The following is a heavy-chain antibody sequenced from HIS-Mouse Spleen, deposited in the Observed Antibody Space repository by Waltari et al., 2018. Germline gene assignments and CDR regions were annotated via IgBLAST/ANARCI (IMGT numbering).Heavy chain of an antibody. V-gene: IGHV5-51*01. CDR3: ARTLQKDPYRAMVKQPNAFDI. Sequence: EVQLVQSGAEVKTPGEARKISCKGSGYSFISSWIGWLLHLPGKVLGWKGILSPRDSDTRYSPSLQGQLTISADKSIGTAYLQWSSLKASDTAMYYCARTLQKDPYRAMVKQPNAFDIWGQGTMVTVSS. J-gene: IGHJ3*02. CDR2: LSPRDSDT. D-gene: IGHD5-18*01. CDR1: GYSFISSW.